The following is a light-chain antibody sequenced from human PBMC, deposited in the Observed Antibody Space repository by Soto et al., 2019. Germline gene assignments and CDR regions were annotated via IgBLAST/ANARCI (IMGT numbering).Light chain of an antibody. CDR1: SSDVGSYNL. CDR2: GGS. J-gene: IGLJ3*02. Sequence: QSVLTQPASVSGSPGQSITISCTGTSSDVGSYNLVSWYQQHPGKAPKLMIYGGSKRPSGVSNRFSASKSGNTASLTISGLQEEDEDDYYCCSYAGTSTSWLFGGGTKLTVL. V-gene: IGLV2-23*01. CDR3: CSYAGTSTSWL.